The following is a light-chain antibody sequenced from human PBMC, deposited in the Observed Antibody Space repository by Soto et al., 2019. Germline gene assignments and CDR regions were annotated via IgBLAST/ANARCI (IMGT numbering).Light chain of an antibody. Sequence: EIMLSQSPGTLSLSPGERATLSCRASQSVTNSFLAWYQQKPGQAPRLLIFGASSRATGIPDRFSGSGSGTDFTLTISRLEPEDFAVYYCQHYGSSSWTFGQGTKVDIK. CDR3: QHYGSSSWT. CDR2: GAS. CDR1: QSVTNSF. J-gene: IGKJ1*01. V-gene: IGKV3-20*01.